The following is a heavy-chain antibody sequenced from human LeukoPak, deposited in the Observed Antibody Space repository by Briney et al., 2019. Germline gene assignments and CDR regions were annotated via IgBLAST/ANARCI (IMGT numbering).Heavy chain of an antibody. Sequence: AGGSLRLSCAASGFTFSSYAMSWVRQAPGKGLEWVSAISGSGGSTYYADSVKGRFTISRDNSRNTLYLQMNSLRAEDTAVYYCAKXHHRNPSQQLVXLXDAFDIWGQGTMVTVSS. D-gene: IGHD6-13*01. CDR2: ISGSGGST. CDR1: GFTFSSYA. J-gene: IGHJ3*02. V-gene: IGHV3-23*01. CDR3: AKXHHRNPSQQLVXLXDAFDI.